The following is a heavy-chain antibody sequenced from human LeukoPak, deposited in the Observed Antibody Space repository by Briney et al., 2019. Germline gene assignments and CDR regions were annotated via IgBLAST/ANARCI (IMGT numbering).Heavy chain of an antibody. J-gene: IGHJ4*02. CDR2: ILASGSPT. CDR3: AKDLRPDGVDNFGH. CDR1: GLTFTNYG. Sequence: GGSLRLSCVASGLTFTNYGMSWVRQAPGKGLQWVANILASGSPTYYADSVKGRFIIPRDNSKNTVYLQMNSLRVEDTAIYYCAKDLRPDGVDNFGHWGQGILVTVSS. V-gene: IGHV3-23*01. D-gene: IGHD2-8*01.